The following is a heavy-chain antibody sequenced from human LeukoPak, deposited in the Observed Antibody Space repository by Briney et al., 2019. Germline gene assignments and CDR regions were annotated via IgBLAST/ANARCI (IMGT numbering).Heavy chain of an antibody. Sequence: SETLSLTCTVSGGSISSYYWIWLRQPPGKGLEWIGYIYYSGSTNYNPSLKSRLTISVDTSKNQFSLKLSSVTAADTAVYYCARRGAVAGRNHFDDWGQGTLVTVSS. J-gene: IGHJ4*02. D-gene: IGHD6-19*01. CDR3: ARRGAVAGRNHFDD. CDR2: IYYSGST. CDR1: GGSISSYY. V-gene: IGHV4-59*08.